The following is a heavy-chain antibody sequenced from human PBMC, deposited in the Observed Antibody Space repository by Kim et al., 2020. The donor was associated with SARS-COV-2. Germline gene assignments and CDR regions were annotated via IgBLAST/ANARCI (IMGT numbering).Heavy chain of an antibody. J-gene: IGHJ6*02. CDR2: GAT. D-gene: IGHD2-15*01. V-gene: IGHV1-2*02. CDR3: AGDVGGLGDV. Sequence: GATTYAQKFQSRVTMTRDTSINTAYMDLSRLTSDDTAVYYCAGDVGGLGDVWGQGTTVTVSS.